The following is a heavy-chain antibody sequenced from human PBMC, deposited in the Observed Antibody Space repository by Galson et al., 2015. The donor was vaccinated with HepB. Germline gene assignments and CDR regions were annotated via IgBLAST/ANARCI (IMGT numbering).Heavy chain of an antibody. D-gene: IGHD3-16*01. CDR3: ARAQIIMITRYFDS. CDR2: IWYDGSTT. J-gene: IGHJ4*02. CDR1: GVISSTYG. V-gene: IGHV3-33*01. Sequence: SLRLSCEASGVISSTYGMHWVRQAPGQGLEWVASIWYDGSTTSYAHSVKGRFTILRDNSTSTPSLQMNSLRADDTAVYYCARAQIIMITRYFDSWGQGSLVTVSS.